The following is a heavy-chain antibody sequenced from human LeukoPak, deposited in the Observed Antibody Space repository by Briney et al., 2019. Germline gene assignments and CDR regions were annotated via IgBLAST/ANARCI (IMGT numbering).Heavy chain of an antibody. CDR1: GFTFSSYG. V-gene: IGHV3-30*02. CDR2: IRYDGSNK. J-gene: IGHJ4*02. Sequence: GGSLRLSCAASGFTFSSYGMHWVRQAPGKGLEWVAFIRYDGSNKYYADSVKGRFTNSRDNSKNTLYLQMNSLRAEDTAVYYCAKDATYSYGSGXXLNXXXQGXLVTVX. D-gene: IGHD3-10*01. CDR3: AKDATYSYGSGXXLNX.